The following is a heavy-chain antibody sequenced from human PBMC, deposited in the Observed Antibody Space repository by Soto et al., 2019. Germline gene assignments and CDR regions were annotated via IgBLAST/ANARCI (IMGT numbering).Heavy chain of an antibody. CDR2: INPNSGGT. CDR3: ARVKTTIAARPDFDC. Sequence: ASVKVSCKASGYTFTDYFVHWVRQAPGQGLEWVGWINPNSGGTKYAQKFQGRVAMTRDTSISTAYMELSSLRSDDTAIYYCARVKTTIAARPDFDCWGQGTLVTVSS. V-gene: IGHV1-2*02. J-gene: IGHJ4*02. CDR1: GYTFTDYF. D-gene: IGHD6-6*01.